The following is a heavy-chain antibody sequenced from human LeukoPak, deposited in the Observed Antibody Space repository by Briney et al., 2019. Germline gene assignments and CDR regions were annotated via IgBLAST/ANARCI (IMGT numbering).Heavy chain of an antibody. J-gene: IGHJ4*02. V-gene: IGHV4-38-2*02. Sequence: SETLSLTCTVSGYSISSGFYWGWIRQPPGKGLECIGSIYHSGTTYYNPSLKSRVTISVDTSKNQFSLKLSSVTAADTAVYYCAIFTFGGTIAPDYWGQGTLVTVSS. CDR2: IYHSGTT. D-gene: IGHD3-16*02. CDR1: GYSISSGFY. CDR3: AIFTFGGTIAPDY.